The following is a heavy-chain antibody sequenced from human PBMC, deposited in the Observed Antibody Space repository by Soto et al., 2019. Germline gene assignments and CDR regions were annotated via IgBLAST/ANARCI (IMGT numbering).Heavy chain of an antibody. CDR2: INHSGST. J-gene: IGHJ5*02. Sequence: PSETLSLTCAVYGGSFGGYYWSWIRQPPGKGLEWIGEINHSGSTNYNPSLKSRVTISVDTSKNQFSLKLSSVTAADTAVYYCARGNMTTVTTPLSSRWFDAWGQGTLVTVSS. CDR1: GGSFGGYY. CDR3: ARGNMTTVTTPLSSRWFDA. D-gene: IGHD4-17*01. V-gene: IGHV4-34*01.